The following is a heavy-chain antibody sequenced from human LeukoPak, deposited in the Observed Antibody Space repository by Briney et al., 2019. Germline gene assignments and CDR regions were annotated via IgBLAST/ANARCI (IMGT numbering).Heavy chain of an antibody. Sequence: PGGSLRLSCAASGITLRSYWMSWVRQAPGKGLEWVSYISTSSTYIYYADLVRGRFSISRDNAKNSLYLHMNSLKADDTAVYYCARDASGSSIGLIDFWGQGTLVTVSS. CDR1: GITLRSYW. D-gene: IGHD1-26*01. CDR3: ARDASGSSIGLIDF. CDR2: ISTSSTYI. J-gene: IGHJ4*02. V-gene: IGHV3-21*01.